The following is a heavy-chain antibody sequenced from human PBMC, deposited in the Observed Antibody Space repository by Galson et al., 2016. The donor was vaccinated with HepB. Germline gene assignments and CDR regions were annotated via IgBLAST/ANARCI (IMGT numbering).Heavy chain of an antibody. Sequence: CAISGDSVYNNGAAWVWIRQSPSRGLEWLGRTFYRSTWENHYAGSVKNRITISPDTSRNQFSRHLNPVTPEDPAVYYCARAVTLGRGMDVWGQGTPVTVSS. D-gene: IGHD3-10*01. CDR1: GDSVYNNGAA. J-gene: IGHJ6*02. CDR2: TFYRSTWEN. V-gene: IGHV6-1*01. CDR3: ARAVTLGRGMDV.